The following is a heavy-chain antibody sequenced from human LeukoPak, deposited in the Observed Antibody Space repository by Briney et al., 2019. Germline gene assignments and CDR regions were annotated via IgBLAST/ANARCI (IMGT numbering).Heavy chain of an antibody. CDR3: AKGRTGTVTTFIDY. D-gene: IGHD4-17*01. CDR2: ISSSSSTI. Sequence: GGSLRLSCAASGFTFSSYSMNWVRQAPGKGLEWVSYISSSSSTIYYADSVKGRFTISRDNAKNSLYLQMNSLRAEDTAVYYCAKGRTGTVTTFIDYWGQGTLVTVSS. V-gene: IGHV3-48*01. CDR1: GFTFSSYS. J-gene: IGHJ4*02.